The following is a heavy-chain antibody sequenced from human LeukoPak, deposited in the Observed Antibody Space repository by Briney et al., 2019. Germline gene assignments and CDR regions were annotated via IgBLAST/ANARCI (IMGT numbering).Heavy chain of an antibody. CDR1: GFTFSNYA. CDR2: ISYDGSNK. D-gene: IGHD3-22*01. Sequence: PGGSLRLSCAAAGFTFSNYAMHWVRQAPGKGLEWVAVISYDGSNKYYADSVKGRFTISRDNAKNSLYLQMNSLRAEDTAVYYCARDAYYYDSSGYFPPSYFDYWGQGTLVTVSS. CDR3: ARDAYYYDSSGYFPPSYFDY. J-gene: IGHJ4*02. V-gene: IGHV3-30*07.